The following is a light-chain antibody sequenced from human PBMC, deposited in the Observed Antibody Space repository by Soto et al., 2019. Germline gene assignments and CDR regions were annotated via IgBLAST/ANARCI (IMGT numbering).Light chain of an antibody. Sequence: QSVLTQPASVSGSPGQSITISCTGTSSDVGGYNYVSWYQQHPGKAPKLMLYDVSNRPSGVSNRFSGSKSGNSASLTISGLQAEYEADYYCSSYASSSTYVFGTGTKVTVL. CDR3: SSYASSSTYV. J-gene: IGLJ1*01. CDR2: DVS. CDR1: SSDVGGYNY. V-gene: IGLV2-14*03.